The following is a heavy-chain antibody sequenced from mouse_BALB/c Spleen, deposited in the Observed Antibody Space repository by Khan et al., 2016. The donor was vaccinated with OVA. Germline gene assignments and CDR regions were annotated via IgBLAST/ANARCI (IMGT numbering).Heavy chain of an antibody. Sequence: VQLQQSGAELAKPGASVKMSCKASGYTFTTYWMHWVKQRPGQGLEWIGYIDPSSDYTEYNQKFKDKATLTTDKSSSTAYMQLSSLTSEDSAVYDCARRGLFGSFAYWGQGTLVTVSA. CDR1: GYTFTTYW. D-gene: IGHD1-1*02. V-gene: IGHV1-7*01. J-gene: IGHJ3*01. CDR2: IDPSSDYT. CDR3: ARRGLFGSFAY.